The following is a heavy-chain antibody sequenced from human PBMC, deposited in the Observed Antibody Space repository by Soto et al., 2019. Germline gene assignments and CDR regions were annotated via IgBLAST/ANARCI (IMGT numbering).Heavy chain of an antibody. CDR1: GFTFSDYY. CDR2: ISGDGRST. Sequence: GGSLRLSCAAPGFTFSDYYMAWIRQAPGRGLEWISFISGDGRSTRYADSVKGRFTISRDNAKNSLSLQMNSLRADDTDIYYCVRDSARPVVVPAVEGDNWSDPWGQGTLVTVSS. D-gene: IGHD2-2*01. CDR3: VRDSARPVVVPAVEGDNWSDP. V-gene: IGHV3-11*06. J-gene: IGHJ5*02.